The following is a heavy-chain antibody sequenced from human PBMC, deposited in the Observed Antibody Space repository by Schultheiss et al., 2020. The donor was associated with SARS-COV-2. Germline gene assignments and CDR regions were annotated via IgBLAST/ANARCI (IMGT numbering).Heavy chain of an antibody. J-gene: IGHJ4*02. D-gene: IGHD6-13*01. CDR2: ISSSSSYI. CDR3: AKCIAAAVGFDY. V-gene: IGHV3-21*04. Sequence: GESLKISCAASGFTFSSYSMNWVRQAPGKGLEWVSSISSSSSYIYYADSVKGRFTISRDNSKNTLYLQMNSLRAEDTAVYYCAKCIAAAVGFDYWGQGTLVTVSS. CDR1: GFTFSSYS.